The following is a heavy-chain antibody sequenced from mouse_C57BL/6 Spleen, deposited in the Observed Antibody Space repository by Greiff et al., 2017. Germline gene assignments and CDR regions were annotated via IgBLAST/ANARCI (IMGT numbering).Heavy chain of an antibody. V-gene: IGHV5-4*03. Sequence: EVKLVESGGGLVKPGGSLKLSCAASGFTFSSYAMSWVRQTPEKRLEWVATISDGGSYTYYPDNVKGRFTISRDNAKNNLYLQMSHLKSEDTAMYYCARSYYYGSTAYFEVWGTVTTVTVSS. CDR1: GFTFSSYA. CDR3: ARSYYYGSTAYFEV. J-gene: IGHJ1*03. D-gene: IGHD1-1*01. CDR2: ISDGGSYT.